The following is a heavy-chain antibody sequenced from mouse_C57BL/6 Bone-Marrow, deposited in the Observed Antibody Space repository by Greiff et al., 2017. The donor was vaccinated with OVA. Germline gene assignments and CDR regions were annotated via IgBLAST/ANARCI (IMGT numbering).Heavy chain of an antibody. V-gene: IGHV1-53*01. Sequence: QVQLKQPGTELVKPGASVKLSCKASGYTFTSYWMHWVKQRPGQGLEWIGNINPSNGGTNYNEKFKSKATLTVDKSSSTAYMQLSSLTSEDSAVYYCARSSIIARGYFDVWGTGTTVTVSS. CDR1: GYTFTSYW. J-gene: IGHJ1*03. CDR2: INPSNGGT. CDR3: ARSSIIARGYFDV. D-gene: IGHD2-3*01.